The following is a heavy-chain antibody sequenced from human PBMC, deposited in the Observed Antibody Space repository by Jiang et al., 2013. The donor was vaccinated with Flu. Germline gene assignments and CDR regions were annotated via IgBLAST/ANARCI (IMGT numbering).Heavy chain of an antibody. CDR2: IYYSGST. V-gene: IGHV4-59*01. CDR3: ARRIVVVTAYSGVALTQKNDAFDI. D-gene: IGHD2-21*02. J-gene: IGHJ3*02. Sequence: SLTCTVSGGSISSYYWSWIRQPPGKGLEWIGYIYYSGSTNYNPSLKSRVTISVDTSKNQFSLKLSSVTAADTAVYYCARRIVVVTAYSGVALTQKNDAFDIWGPRDNGHRLF. CDR1: GGSISSYY.